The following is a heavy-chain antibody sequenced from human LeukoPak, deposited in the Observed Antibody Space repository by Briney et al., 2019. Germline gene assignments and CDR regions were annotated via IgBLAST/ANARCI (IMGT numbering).Heavy chain of an antibody. V-gene: IGHV3-30-3*01. CDR1: GFTFRSHT. D-gene: IGHD1-26*01. CDR2: IAYDGSNK. J-gene: IGHJ4*02. CDR3: ARDLSGGYSLDY. Sequence: GGSLRLSCAASGFTFRSHTMHWVRQAPGKGLEWVAVIAYDGSNKYYADSVKGRITISRDNSENTLYLQMNSLRAEGTAVYYCARDLSGGYSLDYWGQGTLVTVSS.